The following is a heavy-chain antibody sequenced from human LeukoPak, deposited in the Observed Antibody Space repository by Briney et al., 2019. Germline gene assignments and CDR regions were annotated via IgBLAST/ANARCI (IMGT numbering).Heavy chain of an antibody. V-gene: IGHV1-46*01. CDR1: GYTFTSYY. Sequence: SAKVSCKASGYTFTSYYMHWVRQAPGQGLEWMGIINPSGGSTSYAQKFQGRVTMTRDTSTSTVYMELSCLRSEDTAAYYCARGVYTAMVTSDYWGQGTLVTVSS. D-gene: IGHD5-18*01. CDR2: INPSGGST. J-gene: IGHJ4*02. CDR3: ARGVYTAMVTSDY.